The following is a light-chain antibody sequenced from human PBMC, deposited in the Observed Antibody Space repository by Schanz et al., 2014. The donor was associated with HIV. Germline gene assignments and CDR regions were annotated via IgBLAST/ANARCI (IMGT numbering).Light chain of an antibody. CDR3: QQYGSSPT. CDR1: QSVGSNW. J-gene: IGKJ1*01. CDR2: GGS. Sequence: ETVLTQSPDTLSLSPGESATLSCRASQSVGSNWLAWYQQKPGQAPRLLIYGGSKRATGIPDRFSGSGSETDFTLTISRLEPEDFAVYYCQQYGSSPTFGQGTRVEIK. V-gene: IGKV3-20*01.